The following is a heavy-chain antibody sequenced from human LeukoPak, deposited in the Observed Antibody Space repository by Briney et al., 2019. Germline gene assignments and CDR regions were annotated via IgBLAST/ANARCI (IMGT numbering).Heavy chain of an antibody. V-gene: IGHV3-23*01. Sequence: GGSLRLSCAASGFTFSSYTMSWVRQAPGKGLEWVPTITTSDGNTYYADSVKGRFTVSRDNSKNTLFLQMNSLRAEDTAVYYCAKDGGLWVSAHWGDSWGRGTLVTVSS. CDR3: AKDGGLWVSAHWGDS. CDR2: ITTSDGNT. CDR1: GFTFSSYT. J-gene: IGHJ4*02. D-gene: IGHD7-27*01.